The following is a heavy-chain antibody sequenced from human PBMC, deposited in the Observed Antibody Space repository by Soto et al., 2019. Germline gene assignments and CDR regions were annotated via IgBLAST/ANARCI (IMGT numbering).Heavy chain of an antibody. Sequence: GGSLRLSCAASGFTFSDHYMDWVRQAPGKGLEWVGRTRNKANSYTTEYAASVKGRFTISRDDSKNSLYLQMNSLKTEDTAVYYCARDLTGVVYSFDIWGQGTMVTVSS. J-gene: IGHJ3*02. CDR2: TRNKANSYTT. CDR1: GFTFSDHY. V-gene: IGHV3-72*01. D-gene: IGHD2-8*02. CDR3: ARDLTGVVYSFDI.